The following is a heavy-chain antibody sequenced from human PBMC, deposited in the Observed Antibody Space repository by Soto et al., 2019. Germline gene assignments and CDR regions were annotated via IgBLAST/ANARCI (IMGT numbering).Heavy chain of an antibody. CDR1: GYTFTSYG. CDR2: ISAYNGNT. Sequence: ASVKVSCKASGYTFTSYGISWVRQAPGQGLEWIGWISAYNGNTNYAQKLQGRVTMTTDTSTSTAYMELRSLRSDDTSVYYCAVSDDYGDYGYYYYMDVWGKGTTVTVSS. V-gene: IGHV1-18*01. J-gene: IGHJ6*03. CDR3: AVSDDYGDYGYYYYMDV. D-gene: IGHD4-17*01.